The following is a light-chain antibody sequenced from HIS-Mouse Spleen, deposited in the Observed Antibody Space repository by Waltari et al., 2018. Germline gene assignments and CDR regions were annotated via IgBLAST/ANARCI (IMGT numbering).Light chain of an antibody. CDR3: QQYGSSPPALT. Sequence: EIVLTQSPGTLSLSPGERATLSCRASQSVSSSYLAWYQQKPGQAPRLLIYGASSRATGIPDRFSGSGSGTDFTLTISRLEREDFAVYYCQQYGSSPPALTFGGGTKVRSN. CDR1: QSVSSSY. V-gene: IGKV3-20*01. CDR2: GAS. J-gene: IGKJ4*01.